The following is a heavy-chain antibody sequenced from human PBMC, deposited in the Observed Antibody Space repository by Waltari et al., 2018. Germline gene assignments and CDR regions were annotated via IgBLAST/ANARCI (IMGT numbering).Heavy chain of an antibody. D-gene: IGHD3-3*01. CDR1: GFTFSNAW. CDR2: IKSKTDGGTT. CDR3: TTGRYDFWSGYYTLMFDY. V-gene: IGHV3-15*01. J-gene: IGHJ4*02. Sequence: EVQLVESGGGLVKPGGSLRLSCAASGFTFSNAWMSWVRQAPGKGLEWVGRIKSKTDGGTTDYAAPVKGRFTISRDDSKNTLYLQMNSLKTEDTAVYYGTTGRYDFWSGYYTLMFDYWGQGTLVTVSS.